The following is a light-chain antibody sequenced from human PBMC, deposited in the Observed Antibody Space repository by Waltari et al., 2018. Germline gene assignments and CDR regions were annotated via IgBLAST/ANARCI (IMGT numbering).Light chain of an antibody. V-gene: IGLV3-1*01. CDR2: HDS. Sequence: SYALTQPPSVSVSPRPTVRIPCSGDKLGNRYVSWYQQKSGQSPLLVLYHDSERPSGIPERFSGSNSGNTATLTINGTKGMDESDYYCQVWDSSIVVFGGGTKLTVL. CDR1: KLGNRY. J-gene: IGLJ2*01. CDR3: QVWDSSIVV.